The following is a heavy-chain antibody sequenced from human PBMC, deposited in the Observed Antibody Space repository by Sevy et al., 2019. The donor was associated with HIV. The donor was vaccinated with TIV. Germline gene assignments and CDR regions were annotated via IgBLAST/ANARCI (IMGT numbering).Heavy chain of an antibody. CDR1: GFTVGTYW. CDR2: IKQEESEK. Sequence: GGSLRLSCAASGFTVGTYWMSWVRQAPGKGLQWVASIKQEESEKNYVDSLKGRFTISRDNAKNSMALQMNRLRAEDTAVYYCARDLIVPTGMFYYGMDVWGQGTTVTVSS. CDR3: ARDLIVPTGMFYYGMDV. D-gene: IGHD2-2*01. J-gene: IGHJ6*02. V-gene: IGHV3-7*01.